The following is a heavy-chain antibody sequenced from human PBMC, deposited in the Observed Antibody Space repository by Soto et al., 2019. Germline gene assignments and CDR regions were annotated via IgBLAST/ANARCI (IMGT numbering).Heavy chain of an antibody. J-gene: IGHJ5*02. V-gene: IGHV4-30-2*01. D-gene: IGHD2-2*03. CDR3: ARDRGYCSSTSCYVTGAFDP. Sequence: NPSETLSLTCAVSGGSISSGGYSWSWIRQPPGKGLEWIGYIYHSGSTYYNPSLKSRVTISVDRSKNQFSLKLSSVTAADTAVYYCARDRGYCSSTSCYVTGAFDPWGQGTLVTVSS. CDR1: GGSISSGGYS. CDR2: IYHSGST.